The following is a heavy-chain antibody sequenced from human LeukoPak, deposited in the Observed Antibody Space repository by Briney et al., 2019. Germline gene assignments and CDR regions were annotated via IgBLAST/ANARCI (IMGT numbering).Heavy chain of an antibody. Sequence: GGSLRLSCAASGFAVITNDMTWVRQAPGKGLEWVSVLYSDGNTKYADSVQGRFTISRDNSKNTLYLEMNSLGPDDTAVYYCARGVEPLAANTLAYWGQGTLVTVSS. V-gene: IGHV3-53*01. CDR2: LYSDGNT. D-gene: IGHD1-14*01. CDR3: ARGVEPLAANTLAY. CDR1: GFAVITND. J-gene: IGHJ4*02.